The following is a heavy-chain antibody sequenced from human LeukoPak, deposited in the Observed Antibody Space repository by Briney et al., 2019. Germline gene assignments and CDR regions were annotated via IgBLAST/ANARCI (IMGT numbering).Heavy chain of an antibody. CDR1: GYTFTSYG. CDR3: ARAFWGAGGWYLHY. CDR2: ISAYNGNT. V-gene: IGHV1-18*01. D-gene: IGHD6-19*01. J-gene: IGHJ4*02. Sequence: GASVKVSCKASGYTFTSYGISWVRQAPGQGLEWMGWISAYNGNTNYAQKLQGRVTMTTDTSTSTAYMELRSLRSDDTAVYYCARAFWGAGGWYLHYWGQGTLVTVSS.